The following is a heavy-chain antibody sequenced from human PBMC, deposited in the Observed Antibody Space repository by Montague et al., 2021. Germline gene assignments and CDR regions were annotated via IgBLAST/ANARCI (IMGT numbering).Heavy chain of an antibody. Sequence: SLRLSCAASGFSFSSYWMHWVRQAPGKGLLWVSRITLDGSSTTFADSVKGRFTTSRDNAKATPYLQMNSLRVEDMAVYYCARNLASAAPGAFDIWGQGTMVTVSS. CDR3: ARNLASAAPGAFDI. CDR2: ITLDGSST. D-gene: IGHD6-13*01. CDR1: GFSFSSYW. J-gene: IGHJ3*02. V-gene: IGHV3-74*01.